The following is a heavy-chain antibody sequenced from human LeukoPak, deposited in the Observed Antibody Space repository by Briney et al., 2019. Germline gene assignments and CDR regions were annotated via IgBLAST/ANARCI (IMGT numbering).Heavy chain of an antibody. D-gene: IGHD4-23*01. CDR1: GGSIRSYY. CDR3: ARGRNDNGGMFFDS. J-gene: IGHJ4*02. CDR2: ISYSGYT. V-gene: IGHV4-59*01. Sequence: SETLSLTCTVSGGSIRSYYWSWIRQAPGKGLEWIGFISYSGYTSYSPSLKSRVAISVDTSKSQFSLRLSCLTAADTAIYYCARGRNDNGGMFFDSWAQGTLVTVSS.